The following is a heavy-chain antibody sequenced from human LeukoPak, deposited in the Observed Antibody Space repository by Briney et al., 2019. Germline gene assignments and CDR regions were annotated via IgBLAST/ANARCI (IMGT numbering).Heavy chain of an antibody. CDR1: GYTFTGYY. Sequence: ASVKVSCKASGYTFTGYYMHWVRQAPGQGLEWMGWIIPNSGATRFAQKFQGRLTMTRDTSISTTYMELSGLISDDTAVYYCARDSAYCTTTNCFHPFDSWGQGTLVTVSS. J-gene: IGHJ4*02. CDR2: IIPNSGAT. V-gene: IGHV1-2*02. D-gene: IGHD2-2*01. CDR3: ARDSAYCTTTNCFHPFDS.